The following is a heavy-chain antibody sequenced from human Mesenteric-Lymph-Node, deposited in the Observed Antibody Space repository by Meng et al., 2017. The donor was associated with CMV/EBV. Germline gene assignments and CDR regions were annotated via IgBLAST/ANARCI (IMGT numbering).Heavy chain of an antibody. V-gene: IGHV3-30*18. Sequence: GGSLRLSCAASGFSVSSNYMSWVRQAPGKGLEWVAVIYYDGSNKYYADSVRGRFTISRDNSKNTLYLQMNSLRAGDTAVYYCAKDNGSGFGYFDHWGQGTLVTVSS. D-gene: IGHD5-12*01. J-gene: IGHJ4*02. CDR3: AKDNGSGFGYFDH. CDR1: GFSVSSNY. CDR2: IYYDGSNK.